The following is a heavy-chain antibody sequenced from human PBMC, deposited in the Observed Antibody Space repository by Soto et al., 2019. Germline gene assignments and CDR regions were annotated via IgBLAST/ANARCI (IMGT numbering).Heavy chain of an antibody. CDR1: GDPVSSGRFH. D-gene: IGHD3-10*01. J-gene: IGHJ6*02. CDR2: ITYNGRT. CDR3: ARDRGNSWSSYFGLDV. V-gene: IGHV4-61*01. Sequence: PSETLSLTCTRSGDPVSSGRFHWSWVRQSPGRTWEWMGYITYNGRTKYSPSLQSRLSISMDTSKNQLSMRLTSVTAADTAVYYCARDRGNSWSSYFGLDVWGQGTTVT.